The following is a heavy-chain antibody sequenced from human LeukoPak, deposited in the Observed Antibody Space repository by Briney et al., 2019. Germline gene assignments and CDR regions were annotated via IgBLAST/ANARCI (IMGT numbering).Heavy chain of an antibody. J-gene: IGHJ5*02. CDR1: GFTFSSYC. Sequence: GGSLRLSCAASGFTFSSYCMSWVRQAPGKGLEWVAKIKQDGSEKYYVDSVKGRFTISRDNAKNSLYLQMNSLRAEDTAVYYCARDKDWFDPWGQGTLVTVSS. CDR2: IKQDGSEK. CDR3: ARDKDWFDP. V-gene: IGHV3-7*01.